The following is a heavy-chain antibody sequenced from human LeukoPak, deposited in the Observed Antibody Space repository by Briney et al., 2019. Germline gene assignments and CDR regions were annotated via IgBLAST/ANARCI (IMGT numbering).Heavy chain of an antibody. Sequence: TGGSLRLSCAASGFTFSSYSMNWVRQVPGKGLEWVSSISSSSSYIYYADSVKGRFTISRDNAKNSLYLQMNSLRAEDTAVYYCARQLGKEGYWGQGTLVTVSS. CDR3: ARQLGKEGY. V-gene: IGHV3-21*01. J-gene: IGHJ4*02. CDR2: ISSSSSYI. CDR1: GFTFSSYS. D-gene: IGHD7-27*01.